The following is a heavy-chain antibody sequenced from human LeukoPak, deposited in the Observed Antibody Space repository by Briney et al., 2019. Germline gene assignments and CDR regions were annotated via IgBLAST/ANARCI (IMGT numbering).Heavy chain of an antibody. CDR3: ARGGGWIGARKDFDY. J-gene: IGHJ4*02. V-gene: IGHV4-59*01. D-gene: IGHD3-3*01. CDR2: LHESGST. Sequence: SETLSLTCTVSGGSITGSFWGWFRQSPGKGLEWIGFLHESGSTIYNASLKGRASISADTSRSQFSLRLTSVTAADTAVYYCARGGGWIGARKDFDYWGQGTLVTVSS. CDR1: GGSITGSF.